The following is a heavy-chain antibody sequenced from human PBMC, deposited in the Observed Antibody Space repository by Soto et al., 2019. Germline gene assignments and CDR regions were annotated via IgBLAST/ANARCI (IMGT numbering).Heavy chain of an antibody. J-gene: IGHJ6*02. V-gene: IGHV3-23*01. CDR1: GFTFSSYA. D-gene: IGHD3-10*01. CDR3: AKERTYYYGSGSYNYYYGMDV. CDR2: IRGSGGST. Sequence: GGSLRLSCAASGFTFSSYAMSWVRQAPGKGLEWVSSIRGSGGSTQYADSVKGRFTISRDNSKNTLYLQMNSLRAEDTAVYYCAKERTYYYGSGSYNYYYGMDVWGQGTTVTVSS.